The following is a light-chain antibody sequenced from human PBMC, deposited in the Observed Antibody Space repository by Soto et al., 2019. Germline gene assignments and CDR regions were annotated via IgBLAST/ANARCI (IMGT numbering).Light chain of an antibody. CDR2: GSF. CDR1: QTVSGNY. V-gene: IGKV3-20*01. CDR3: QQYGSSPPYT. J-gene: IGKJ2*01. Sequence: EIVLTQSPGILSLSPGERAILSCRASQTVSGNYLAWYQQKPGQSPRLLIYGSFDRATGIPDRFHGSGSGTDFNLPINRVQPEDVAVYYYQQYGSSPPYTFGQRTTLEI.